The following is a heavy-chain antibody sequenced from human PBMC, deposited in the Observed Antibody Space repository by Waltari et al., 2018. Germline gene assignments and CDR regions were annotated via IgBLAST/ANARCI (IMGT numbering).Heavy chain of an antibody. CDR1: GFSFSSYG. D-gene: IGHD1-26*01. CDR3: APMGASRLTWTD. V-gene: IGHV3-48*01. CDR2: VSGGGYPI. Sequence: EVQLVESGGGLVQPGGSLRLSCAASGFSFSSYGMNWVRQAPGKGGVLVAHVSGGGYPIYYADSVKGRFTISRENAKNSLFLQMNGLRAEDTAVYYCAPMGASRLTWTDWGQGTLVTVSS. J-gene: IGHJ4*02.